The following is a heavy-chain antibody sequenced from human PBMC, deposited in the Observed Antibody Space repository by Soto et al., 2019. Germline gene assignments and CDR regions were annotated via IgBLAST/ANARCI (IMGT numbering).Heavy chain of an antibody. Sequence: GGSLRLSCAASGFTFSTYGMHWVRQAPGKGLEWVALISYDGTNKYYGDSVKGRFTISRDNSKNTLYLQMNSLRAEDTAVYYCEKIEGVAPGWFALCGQGTLVTV. V-gene: IGHV3-30*18. CDR1: GFTFSTYG. CDR2: ISYDGTNK. CDR3: EKIEGVAPGWFAL. D-gene: IGHD3-3*01. J-gene: IGHJ5*02.